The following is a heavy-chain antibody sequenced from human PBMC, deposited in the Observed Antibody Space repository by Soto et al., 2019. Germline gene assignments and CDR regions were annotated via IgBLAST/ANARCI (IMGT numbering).Heavy chain of an antibody. CDR2: ISYDGSNK. CDR1: GFTFSSYA. Sequence: GGSLRLSXAASGFTFSSYAMHWVRQAPGKGLEWVAVISYDGSNKYYADSVKGRFTISRDNSKNTLYLQMNSLRAEDTAVYYCAREFGKSDYDFWSGYCYDYWGQGTLVTVSS. J-gene: IGHJ4*02. D-gene: IGHD3-3*01. V-gene: IGHV3-30-3*01. CDR3: AREFGKSDYDFWSGYCYDY.